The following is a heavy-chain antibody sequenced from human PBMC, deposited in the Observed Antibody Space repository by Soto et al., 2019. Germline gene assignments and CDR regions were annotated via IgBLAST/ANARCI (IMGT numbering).Heavy chain of an antibody. CDR2: IYHGGTT. V-gene: IGHV4-38-2*02. J-gene: IGHJ4*01. CDR1: GYSSSSGYY. CDR3: ASVHVKVVAGSTFDY. D-gene: IGHD6-19*01. Sequence: LSLTFTVSGYSSSSGYYWAWIRQPPGKGPEWIASIYHGGTTSHNPSLKSRITISVDTSNNQFSLKLTSVTAADTAVYYCASVHVKVVAGSTFDYWGHGTLVTVSS.